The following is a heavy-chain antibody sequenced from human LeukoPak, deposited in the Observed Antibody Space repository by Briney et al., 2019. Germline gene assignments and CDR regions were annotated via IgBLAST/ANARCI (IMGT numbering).Heavy chain of an antibody. J-gene: IGHJ4*02. CDR3: ARDSSSTFVVVPAALDY. D-gene: IGHD2-2*01. CDR2: INAGNGNT. Sequence: ASVKVSCKASGYTFTSYAMHWVRQAPGQRLEWMGWINAGNGNTKYSQKFQGRVTITRDTSASTAYMELSSLRSEDTAVYYCARDSSSTFVVVPAALDYWGQGTLVTVSS. V-gene: IGHV1-3*01. CDR1: GYTFTSYA.